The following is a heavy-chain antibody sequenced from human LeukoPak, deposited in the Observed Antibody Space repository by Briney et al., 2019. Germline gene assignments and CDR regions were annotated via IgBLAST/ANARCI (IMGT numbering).Heavy chain of an antibody. CDR3: ARLFTLVGRHGLDV. CDR1: GYSFTDHW. CDR2: IYPGDSDT. Sequence: GESLKISCKSFGYSFTDHWVAWVRQMPGKGPEWMGIIYPGDSDTRYSPSFQGQVTISADRSAATAFLHVNSLKASDTATYYCARLFTLVGRHGLDVWGQGTTVTVSS. J-gene: IGHJ6*02. D-gene: IGHD1-26*01. V-gene: IGHV5-51*01.